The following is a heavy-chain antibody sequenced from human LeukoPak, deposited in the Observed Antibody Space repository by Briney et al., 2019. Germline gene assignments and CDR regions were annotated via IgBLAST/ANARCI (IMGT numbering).Heavy chain of an antibody. Sequence: GGSLRLSCAASGFIFSSYSMNWVRQAPGKGLEWVSYIRRNGSPTHYADSVKGRFTISRDNDKNSVYLQMTSLRVEDTAVYYCVRDPEALDYWGQGTLVTVPS. J-gene: IGHJ4*02. CDR1: GFIFSSYS. CDR2: IRRNGSPT. V-gene: IGHV3-48*04. CDR3: VRDPEALDY.